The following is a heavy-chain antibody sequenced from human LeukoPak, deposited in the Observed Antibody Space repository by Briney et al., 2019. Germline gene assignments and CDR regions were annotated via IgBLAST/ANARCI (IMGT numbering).Heavy chain of an antibody. CDR3: ARENSNYEYYYRMDV. Sequence: ASVKVSCKASGGTFSSYAISWVRQAPGQGLEWMGRIIPIFGIANYAQKFQGRVTITADKSTSTAYMELSSLRSEDTAVYYCARENSNYEYYYRMDVWGQGTTVTVSS. D-gene: IGHD4-11*01. CDR1: GGTFSSYA. V-gene: IGHV1-69*04. J-gene: IGHJ6*02. CDR2: IIPIFGIA.